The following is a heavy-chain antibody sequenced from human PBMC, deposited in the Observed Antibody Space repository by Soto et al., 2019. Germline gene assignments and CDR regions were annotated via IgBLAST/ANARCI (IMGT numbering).Heavy chain of an antibody. J-gene: IGHJ4*02. CDR3: ARTQSVFDY. Sequence: SQTLSLTCAISGDSVSIRSAAWNLIRQCPSRGLEWLGRTYYRSKWYNEYAVPVKSRITINPDTSKNQFSLQLNSVTPEDTAMYFCARTQSVFDYWGQGTQVTVSS. CDR2: TYYRSKWYN. V-gene: IGHV6-1*01. CDR1: GDSVSIRSAA.